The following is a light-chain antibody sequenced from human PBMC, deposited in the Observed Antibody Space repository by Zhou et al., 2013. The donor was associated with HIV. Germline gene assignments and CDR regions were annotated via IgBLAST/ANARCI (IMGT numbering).Light chain of an antibody. CDR3: QQYNTIRGT. CDR1: QDIHSD. CDR2: GAS. Sequence: AIQMTQSPSSLSASVGDRITITCRASQDIHSDLGWYQQKPGKAPKLLIYGASNLQNGVPSRFSGSGSGTDFILTISSLQPEDFATYYCQQYNTIRGTFGQGTKVEIK. V-gene: IGKV1-6*01. J-gene: IGKJ1*01.